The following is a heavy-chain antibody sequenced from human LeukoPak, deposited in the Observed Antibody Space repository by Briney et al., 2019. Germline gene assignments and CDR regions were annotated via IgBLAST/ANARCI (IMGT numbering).Heavy chain of an antibody. CDR1: GFTFSSYA. J-gene: IGHJ3*02. CDR2: ISGSRSIT. CDR3: AGSQGDFGNAFDI. V-gene: IGHV3-23*01. D-gene: IGHD3-3*01. Sequence: GGSLRLSCAASGFTFSSYAMSWVRQAPGKGLEWVSAISGSRSITYYADSVKGRFTISRDNSKNTLYLQMNSLRAEDTAVYYCAGSQGDFGNAFDIWGQGTIVTVSS.